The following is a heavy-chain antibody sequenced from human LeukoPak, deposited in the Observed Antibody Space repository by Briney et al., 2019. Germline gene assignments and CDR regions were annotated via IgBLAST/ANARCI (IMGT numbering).Heavy chain of an antibody. D-gene: IGHD6-13*01. CDR3: ARRLYSSSWYYGVPYYYYGMDV. V-gene: IGHV1-8*01. CDR1: GYTFTSYD. J-gene: IGHJ6*02. Sequence: ASVKVSCKASGYTFTSYDINWVRQATGQGLEWMGWMNPNSGNTGYAQKFQGRVTMTRNTSISTAYMELSSLRSEDTAVYYCARRLYSSSWYYGVPYYYYGMDVWGQGTTVTVSS. CDR2: MNPNSGNT.